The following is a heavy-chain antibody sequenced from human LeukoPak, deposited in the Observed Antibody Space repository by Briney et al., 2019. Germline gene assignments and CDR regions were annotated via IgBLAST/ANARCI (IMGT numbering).Heavy chain of an antibody. Sequence: SETLSLTRAVYGGSFSGYYWSWIRQPPGKGLEWIGEINHSGSTNYNPSLKSRVTISVDTSKNQFSLKLSSVTAADTAVYYCARGATVKSSWFDPWGQGTLVTVSS. J-gene: IGHJ5*02. D-gene: IGHD4-11*01. V-gene: IGHV4-34*01. CDR1: GGSFSGYY. CDR3: ARGATVKSSWFDP. CDR2: INHSGST.